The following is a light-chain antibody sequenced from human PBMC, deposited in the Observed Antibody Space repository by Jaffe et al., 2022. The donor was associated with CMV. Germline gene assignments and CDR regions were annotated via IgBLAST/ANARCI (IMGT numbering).Light chain of an antibody. CDR3: SSYTGTTAPVV. J-gene: IGLJ2*01. Sequence: QSALTQPASVSGSPGQSITISCTGTSSDVGGYNFVSWYQLHPGKAPKLVLYDVSNRPSGVSNRFSGSKSGNTASLTISGLQTEDEADYYCSSYTGTTAPVVFGGGTKLTVL. CDR2: DVS. CDR1: SSDVGGYNF. V-gene: IGLV2-14*03.